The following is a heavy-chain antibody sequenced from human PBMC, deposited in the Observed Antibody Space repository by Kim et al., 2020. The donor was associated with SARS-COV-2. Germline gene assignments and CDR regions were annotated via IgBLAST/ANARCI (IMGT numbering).Heavy chain of an antibody. CDR3: ARDNTGGRWLQFGGNYYYYGMDV. Sequence: SVKVSCKASGGTFSSYAISWVRQAPGQGLEWMGGIIPIFGTANYAQKFQGRVTITADESTSTAYMELSSLRSEDTAVYYCARDNTGGRWLQFGGNYYYYGMDVWGQGTTVTVSS. D-gene: IGHD3-16*01. V-gene: IGHV1-69*13. J-gene: IGHJ6*02. CDR1: GGTFSSYA. CDR2: IIPIFGTA.